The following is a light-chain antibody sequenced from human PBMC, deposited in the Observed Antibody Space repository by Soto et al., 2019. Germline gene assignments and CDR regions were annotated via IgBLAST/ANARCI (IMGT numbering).Light chain of an antibody. CDR1: SSDVGSYNL. CDR2: EGS. J-gene: IGLJ1*01. CDR3: CSYAVSSTFSNYV. V-gene: IGLV2-23*03. Sequence: QSVLTQPASVSGSPGQSITISCTGTSSDVGSYNLVSWYQQHPGKAPKLMIYEGSKRPSGVSNRFSGSKSGNTASLTISGLQAEDGADYYCCSYAVSSTFSNYVFGTGTKVPVL.